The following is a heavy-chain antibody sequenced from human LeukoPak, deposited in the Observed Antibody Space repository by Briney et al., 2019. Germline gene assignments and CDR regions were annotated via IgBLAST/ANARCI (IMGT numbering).Heavy chain of an antibody. CDR2: ISYDGSNK. CDR1: GFTFSSYA. D-gene: IGHD5-12*01. CDR3: ARPGGYSGYDRSSDAFDI. V-gene: IGHV3-30-3*01. J-gene: IGHJ3*02. Sequence: GGSLRLSCAASGFTFSSYAMHWVRQAPGKGLEWVAVISYDGSNKYYADSVKGRFTISRDNSKNTLYLQMNSLRAEDTAVYYCARPGGYSGYDRSSDAFDIWGQGTLVTVSS.